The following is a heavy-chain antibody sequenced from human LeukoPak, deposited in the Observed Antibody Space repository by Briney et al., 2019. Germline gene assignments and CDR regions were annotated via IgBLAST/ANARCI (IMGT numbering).Heavy chain of an antibody. CDR3: VRDGGVSGYDLLDY. V-gene: IGHV3-7*01. J-gene: IGHJ4*02. Sequence: GGSLRLSCAASGFTFSNYWMTWVRKAPGKGLEGVAHINQDGSREYYMDSVKARFTISRDNAENSLSLQMNSLRAEDTAVYYCVRDGGVSGYDLLDYWGQGTLVTVSS. D-gene: IGHD5-12*01. CDR1: GFTFSNYW. CDR2: INQDGSRE.